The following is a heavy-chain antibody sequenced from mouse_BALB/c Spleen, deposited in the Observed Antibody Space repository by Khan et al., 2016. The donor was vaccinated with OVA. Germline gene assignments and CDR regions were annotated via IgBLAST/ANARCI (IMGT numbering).Heavy chain of an antibody. V-gene: IGHV1S135*01. CDR1: GYSFSTYY. CDR3: ARHGSTSWFAY. D-gene: IGHD1-1*01. Sequence: EVQLQESGPELMKPGASVKISCKASGYSFSTYYIHWVTRSHGKTLEWIGYIDPFNGGSTYNQKFQGKATLTVDKSSSTAYMHLTSLTSEDSAVYYGARHGSTSWFAYWGQGTLVTVSA. CDR2: IDPFNGGS. J-gene: IGHJ3*01.